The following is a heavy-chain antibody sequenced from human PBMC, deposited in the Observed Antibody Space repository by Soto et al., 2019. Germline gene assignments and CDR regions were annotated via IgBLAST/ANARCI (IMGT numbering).Heavy chain of an antibody. V-gene: IGHV4-59*08. Sequence: SETLSLTCTVSGGSISGYYWAWVRQPPERGLEWIGFIYYDATISSNPSLNSRVTLSVDTSKNQFSLKLNSVAAADTAIYYCARQVTGLIGYAYDFWGQGSMVTVSS. CDR3: ARQVTGLIGYAYDF. J-gene: IGHJ3*01. D-gene: IGHD2-8*02. CDR1: GGSISGYY. CDR2: IYYDATI.